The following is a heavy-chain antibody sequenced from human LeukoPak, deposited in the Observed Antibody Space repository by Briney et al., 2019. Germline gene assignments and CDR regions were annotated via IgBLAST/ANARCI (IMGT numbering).Heavy chain of an antibody. CDR2: MNPNSGNT. V-gene: IGHV1-8*01. D-gene: IGHD3-10*01. J-gene: IGHJ4*02. Sequence: ASVKVSXKASGYTFTSYDINWVRQATGQGLEWMGWMNPNSGNTGYAQKFQGRVTMTRNTSISTAYMELSSLRSEDTAVYYCARGRRTYPATYYGSGRPAYYFDYWGQGTLVTVSS. CDR3: ARGRRTYPATYYGSGRPAYYFDY. CDR1: GYTFTSYD.